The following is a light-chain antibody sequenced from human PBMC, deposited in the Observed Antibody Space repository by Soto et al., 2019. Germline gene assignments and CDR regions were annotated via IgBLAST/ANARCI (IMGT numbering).Light chain of an antibody. CDR2: GAS. CDR3: HQYNTWPPLT. J-gene: IGKJ4*01. V-gene: IGKV3-15*01. Sequence: EIVMTQSPVTLSVSPGDRATLSCRASQNINTKLAWYQQMPGQAPRLLIHGASTRATGIPARFSGSGSGTEFTLTISSLQSEDFAVYYCHQYNTWPPLTFGGGTKVEIK. CDR1: QNINTK.